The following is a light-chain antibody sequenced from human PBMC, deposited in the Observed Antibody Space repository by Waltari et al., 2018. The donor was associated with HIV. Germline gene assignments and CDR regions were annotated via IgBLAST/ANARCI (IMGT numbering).Light chain of an antibody. CDR1: SSDVGSYNY. CDR2: EVT. Sequence: QSALAQPASVSGSPGQSITISCTGTSSDVGSYNYVSWYQHHPGKAPKLMIYEVTSRPSVVSNRFSGSKSGNTASLTISGLQAEDEADYYCSSFTASGTQVFGGGTKLTVL. J-gene: IGLJ3*02. V-gene: IGLV2-14*01. CDR3: SSFTASGTQV.